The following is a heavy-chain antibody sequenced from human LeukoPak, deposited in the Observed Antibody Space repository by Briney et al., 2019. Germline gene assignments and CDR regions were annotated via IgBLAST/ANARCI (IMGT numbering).Heavy chain of an antibody. D-gene: IGHD3-10*01. J-gene: IGHJ4*02. CDR1: GFTFSSYA. Sequence: GRSLRLSCAASGFTFSSYAMHWVRQAPGKGLEWVAVISYDGSNKYYAESVKGRFTISRDNSKNTLYLQMNSLRAEDTAVYYCARDLAPGITMVRGSLSSYPRGDWGQGTLVTVSS. V-gene: IGHV3-30*04. CDR3: ARDLAPGITMVRGSLSSYPRGD. CDR2: ISYDGSNK.